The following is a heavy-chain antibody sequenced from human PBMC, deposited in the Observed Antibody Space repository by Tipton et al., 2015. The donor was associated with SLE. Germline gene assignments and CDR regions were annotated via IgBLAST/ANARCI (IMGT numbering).Heavy chain of an antibody. CDR1: GGSISSGSYP. D-gene: IGHD3-22*01. J-gene: IGHJ3*01. V-gene: IGHV4-61*10. CDR3: ATVDYFDSGDAFDF. Sequence: TLSLTCTVSGGSISSGSYPWSWIRKPAGKGLEWIGYIYASGSTHYNPSLKSRVTISVDTSKNQFSLKLSSVTAADTAVYYCATVDYFDSGDAFDFWGHGSMVTVSS. CDR2: IYASGST.